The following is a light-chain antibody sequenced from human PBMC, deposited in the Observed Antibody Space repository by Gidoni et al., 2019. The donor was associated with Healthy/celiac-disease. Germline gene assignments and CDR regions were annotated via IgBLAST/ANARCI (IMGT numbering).Light chain of an antibody. CDR2: DAS. Sequence: DIVLTQSPATLSLSPGERATLSCRASQSVSSYLAWYQQKPGQAPRLLIYDASNRATGIPARFSGSGSGTDFTLTISSLEPEDFAVYYCQQRSNWQYTFGHGTKLEIK. V-gene: IGKV3-11*01. CDR1: QSVSSY. CDR3: QQRSNWQYT. J-gene: IGKJ2*01.